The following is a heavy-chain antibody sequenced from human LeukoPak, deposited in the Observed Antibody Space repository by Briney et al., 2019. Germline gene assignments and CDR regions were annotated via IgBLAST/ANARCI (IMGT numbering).Heavy chain of an antibody. V-gene: IGHV1-2*02. CDR2: IDPTSGGT. D-gene: IGHD2-2*02. CDR3: ARVPGPYTASGLDF. CDR1: GYTFTCYY. J-gene: IGHJ4*02. Sequence: ASVRVSCKTSGYTFTCYYLHWVRQAPGQGPEWMGRIDPTSGGTHYAQKFQGRVTVTRDTSTSTVYMELSGLRSDDTAVEYCARVPGPYTASGLDFGGQGTLVTVSS.